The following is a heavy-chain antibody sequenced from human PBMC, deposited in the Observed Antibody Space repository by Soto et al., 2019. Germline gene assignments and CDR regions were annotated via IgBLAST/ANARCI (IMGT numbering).Heavy chain of an antibody. D-gene: IGHD5-18*01. Sequence: QVQLVQSGAEVKKPGASVKVSCKASGYTFTSYGISWVRQAPGQGLEWMGWISAYSGNKKYAQKLQGRVTMTTDTAKSTAYMELRSLRSDVTAVYYGARDTAMALPDAWGQGTLVTVSS. J-gene: IGHJ4*02. CDR1: GYTFTSYG. CDR3: ARDTAMALPDA. CDR2: ISAYSGNK. V-gene: IGHV1-18*01.